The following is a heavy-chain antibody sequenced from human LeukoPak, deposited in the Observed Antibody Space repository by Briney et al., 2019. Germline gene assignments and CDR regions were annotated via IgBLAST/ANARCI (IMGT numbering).Heavy chain of an antibody. V-gene: IGHV4-38-2*02. Sequence: SETLSLTCEVSDYPITSDYYWVWIRQPPGQGLEWIGQIFHSGIAHYNPSLKSRVTMSVDTSRSQFSLKLSSVTAADTAVYYCARDLITREGRFDYWGQGTLVTVSS. CDR3: ARDLITREGRFDY. J-gene: IGHJ4*02. CDR1: DYPITSDYY. D-gene: IGHD3-16*01. CDR2: IFHSGIA.